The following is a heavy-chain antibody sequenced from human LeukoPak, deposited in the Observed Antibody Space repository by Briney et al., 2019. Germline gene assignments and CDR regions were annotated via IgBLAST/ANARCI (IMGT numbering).Heavy chain of an antibody. CDR3: ARDRQLTPYYYYYYYMDV. CDR1: GFTFSSYW. Sequence: GGSLRLSCAASGFTFSSYWMHWVRQAPGKGLVWVSRISSDGSSTTYADSVKGRFTISRDNAKNSLYLQMNSLRAEDTAVYYCARDRQLTPYYYYYYYMDVWGKGTTVTVSS. CDR2: ISSDGSST. D-gene: IGHD2-2*01. J-gene: IGHJ6*03. V-gene: IGHV3-74*01.